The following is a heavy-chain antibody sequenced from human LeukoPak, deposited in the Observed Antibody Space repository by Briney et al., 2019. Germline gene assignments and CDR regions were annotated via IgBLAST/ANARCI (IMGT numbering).Heavy chain of an antibody. CDR3: ARALYGY. Sequence: PSETLSLTCAVYGGSFSGYYWSWIRQPPGKGLEWIGEINHSGSTNYNPSLKSRVTISVDTSKNQFSLKLSSVTAADTAVYYCARALYGYWGQGNLVTVSS. V-gene: IGHV4-34*01. CDR2: INHSGST. J-gene: IGHJ4*02. D-gene: IGHD4-17*01. CDR1: GGSFSGYY.